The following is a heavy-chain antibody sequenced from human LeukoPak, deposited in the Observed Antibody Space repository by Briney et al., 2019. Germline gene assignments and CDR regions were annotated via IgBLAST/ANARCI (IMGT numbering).Heavy chain of an antibody. CDR1: VFTFSSYG. Sequence: GGPLILSCAASVFTFSSYGMHCVREPPGKGLEGAAFMRDGGSNKYYAAPVKGRFPISRDNSKNPLYLQMTSLRAEDRAVYYCAKASYYGSGRYYPQDDAFDICGQGRMVTVYS. V-gene: IGHV3-30*02. CDR3: AKASYYGSGRYYPQDDAFDI. J-gene: IGHJ3*02. D-gene: IGHD3-10*01. CDR2: MRDGGSNK.